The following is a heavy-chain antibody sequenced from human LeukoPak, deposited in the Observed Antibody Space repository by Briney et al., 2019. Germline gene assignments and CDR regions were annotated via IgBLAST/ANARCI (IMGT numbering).Heavy chain of an antibody. D-gene: IGHD3-9*01. CDR2: IYYSGST. CDR1: GGSISSSSYY. V-gene: IGHV4-39*01. Sequence: SETLSLTCTVSGGSISSSSYYWGWIRQPPGKGLEWIGSIYYSGSTYNNPSLKSPVTISVDTSKNQFSLKMSSVTAADTAVYYCASTYYDILTGPQGRFDPWGQGTLVTVSS. CDR3: ASTYYDILTGPQGRFDP. J-gene: IGHJ5*02.